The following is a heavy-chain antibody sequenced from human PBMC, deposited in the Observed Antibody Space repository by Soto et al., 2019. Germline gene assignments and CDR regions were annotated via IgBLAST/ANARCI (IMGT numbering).Heavy chain of an antibody. V-gene: IGHV5-51*01. Sequence: PGESLKISCKGSGYSFTIYWIGWVRQMPGKGLEWMGIIYPGDSDTRYSPSFQGQVTISADKSISTAYLQWSSLKASDTAMYYCARLLTVTYYYYGMDVWGQGTTVTSP. CDR3: ARLLTVTYYYYGMDV. CDR2: IYPGDSDT. CDR1: GYSFTIYW. D-gene: IGHD4-4*01. J-gene: IGHJ6*02.